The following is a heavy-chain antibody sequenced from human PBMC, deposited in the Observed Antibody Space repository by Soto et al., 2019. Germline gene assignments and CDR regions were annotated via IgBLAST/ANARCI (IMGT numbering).Heavy chain of an antibody. V-gene: IGHV3-33*06. D-gene: IGHD3-16*01. J-gene: IGHJ4*02. CDR2: IWYDGSNK. CDR1: GFTFSSYG. Sequence: QVQLVESGGGVVQPGRSLRLSCAASGFTFSSYGMHWVRQAPGKGLEWVAVIWYDGSNKYHADSVKGRFTISSDNSKNMLYLQVNSLRAEDTAVYYCAKDGGDLYFDYWGQGTLVTVSS. CDR3: AKDGGDLYFDY.